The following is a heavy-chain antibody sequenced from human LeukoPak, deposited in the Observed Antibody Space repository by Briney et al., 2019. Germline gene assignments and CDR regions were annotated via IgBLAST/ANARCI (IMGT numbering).Heavy chain of an antibody. J-gene: IGHJ5*02. Sequence: KPSETLSLTCSVSGGSLSGYFWSWIRQPPGKGLEWIGYIYYSGSTNYNPSLRSRVTISVDTSKNQFSLKLSSVTAADTAVYYCARDNYDILTGLVGLSHNWFDPWGQGTLVTVSS. V-gene: IGHV4-59*01. D-gene: IGHD3-9*01. CDR3: ARDNYDILTGLVGLSHNWFDP. CDR2: IYYSGST. CDR1: GGSLSGYF.